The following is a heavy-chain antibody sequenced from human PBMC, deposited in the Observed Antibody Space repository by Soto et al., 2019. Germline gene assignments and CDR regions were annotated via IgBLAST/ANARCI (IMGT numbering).Heavy chain of an antibody. D-gene: IGHD5-18*01. CDR3: ARDRAGYSYGYMDYYYGMDV. V-gene: IGHV1-46*01. J-gene: IGHJ6*02. CDR1: GYTFTSYY. Sequence: VASVKVSCKASGYTFTSYYMHWVRQAPGQGLEWMGIINPSGGSTSYAQKFQGRVTMTRDTSTSTVYMELSSLRSEDTAVYYCARDRAGYSYGYMDYYYGMDVWGQGTTVTVSS. CDR2: INPSGGST.